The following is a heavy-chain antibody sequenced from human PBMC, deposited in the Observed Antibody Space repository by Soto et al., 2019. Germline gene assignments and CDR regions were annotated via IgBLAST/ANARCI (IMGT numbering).Heavy chain of an antibody. CDR2: IYPGDSDT. J-gene: IGHJ5*02. V-gene: IGHV5-51*01. D-gene: IGHD6-6*01. CDR1: GYSFTSYW. CDR3: ARLLSYSSSLLNGFWFDP. Sequence: GESLKISCKGSGYSFTSYWIGWVRQMPGKGLEWMGIIYPGDSDTRYSPSFQGQVTISADKSISPAYLQWGSLKASDTAMYYCARLLSYSSSLLNGFWFDPWGQGTLVTVSS.